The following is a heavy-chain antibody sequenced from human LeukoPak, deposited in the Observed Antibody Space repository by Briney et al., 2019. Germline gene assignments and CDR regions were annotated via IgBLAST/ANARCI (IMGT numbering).Heavy chain of an antibody. CDR2: MYHSGST. CDR3: ARMLVDGVTAIRGRYFDY. CDR1: GITFSSYA. V-gene: IGHV4-38-2*01. J-gene: IGHJ4*02. Sequence: GSLRLSCAASGITFSSYALSWVRQAPGKGLEWIGSMYHSGSTYYNPSLKSRVAMSVDTSKNQFSLNLSSVTAADTAVYYCARMLVDGVTAIRGRYFDYWGQGTLVTVSS. D-gene: IGHD2-21*02.